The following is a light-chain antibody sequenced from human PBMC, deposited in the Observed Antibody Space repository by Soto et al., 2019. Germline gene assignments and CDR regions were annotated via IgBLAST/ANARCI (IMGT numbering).Light chain of an antibody. CDR2: GAF. V-gene: IGKV3-15*01. Sequence: EIVLTQSPATLSLSPGERATLSCRASQSVSFHLAWYQQKPGQGPRLLIYGAFTRATGIPARFSGSGSGTDFTLTISSLQSEDFALYYCQQYKNWPPLTFGGGTKVEIK. CDR1: QSVSFH. J-gene: IGKJ4*01. CDR3: QQYKNWPPLT.